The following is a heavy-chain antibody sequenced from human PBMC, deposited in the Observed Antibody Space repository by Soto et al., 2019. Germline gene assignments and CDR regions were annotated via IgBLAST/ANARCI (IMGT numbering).Heavy chain of an antibody. V-gene: IGHV4-4*02. CDR1: GGSISSSNW. CDR2: IYHSGST. Sequence: PSETLSLTCAVSGGSISSSNWWWGVRQPPGRGLEWIGEIYHSGSTNYNPSLKSRVTISVDKSKNQFSLKLSSVTAADTAVYYCARDLRVTMVRGGAYGMDVWGQGTTVTVSS. J-gene: IGHJ6*02. D-gene: IGHD3-10*01. CDR3: ARDLRVTMVRGGAYGMDV.